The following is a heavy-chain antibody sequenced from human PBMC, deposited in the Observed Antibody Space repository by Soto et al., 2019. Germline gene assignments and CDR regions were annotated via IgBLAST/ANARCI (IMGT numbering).Heavy chain of an antibody. CDR2: ISSSSSYI. D-gene: IGHD5-18*01. CDR1: GFTFSSYS. CDR3: ARDLNKSGYSYGVSYMDV. J-gene: IGHJ6*03. Sequence: GGSLRLSCAASGFTFSSYSMNWVRQAPGKGLEWVSSISSSSSYIYYADSVKGRFTISRDNAKNSLYLQMNSLRAEDMAVYYCARDLNKSGYSYGVSYMDVWGKGTTVTVSS. V-gene: IGHV3-21*01.